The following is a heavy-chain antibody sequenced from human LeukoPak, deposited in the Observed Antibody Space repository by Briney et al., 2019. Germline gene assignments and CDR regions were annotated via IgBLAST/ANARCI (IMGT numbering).Heavy chain of an antibody. J-gene: IGHJ5*02. CDR2: IYPGDSDT. CDR3: ARQDVGAAAGLNWFDP. D-gene: IGHD6-13*01. V-gene: IGHV5-51*01. CDR1: GYSFTSYW. Sequence: GESLKISCKGSGYSFTSYWIGWVRQMPGKGLERMGIIYPGDSDTGYSPSFQGQVTISADKSISTAYLQWSSLKALDTAMYYCARQDVGAAAGLNWFDPWGQGTLVTVSS.